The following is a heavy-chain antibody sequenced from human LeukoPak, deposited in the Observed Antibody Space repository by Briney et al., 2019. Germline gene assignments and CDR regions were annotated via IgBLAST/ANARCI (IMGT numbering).Heavy chain of an antibody. Sequence: GGSLRLSCAASGFTFSSYSMNWVRQAPGKGLEWVSSISSSSSYIYYADSVKGRFTISRDNAKNPLYLQMNSLRAEDTAVYYCARARIYCSGGSCFDYYYYGMDVWGKGTTVTVSS. J-gene: IGHJ6*04. CDR1: GFTFSSYS. CDR3: ARARIYCSGGSCFDYYYYGMDV. D-gene: IGHD2-15*01. CDR2: ISSSSSYI. V-gene: IGHV3-21*01.